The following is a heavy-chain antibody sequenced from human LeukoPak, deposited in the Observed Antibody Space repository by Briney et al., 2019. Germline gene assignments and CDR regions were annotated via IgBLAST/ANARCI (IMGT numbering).Heavy chain of an antibody. CDR2: IYHSGST. CDR3: ARHGGPRIGYDFWGGVKHFYAFDI. V-gene: IGHV4-38-2*02. J-gene: IGHJ3*02. D-gene: IGHD3-3*01. CDR1: GYSISSGYY. Sequence: MASETLSLTCTVSGYSISSGYYWGWIRQPPGKGLEWIGSIYHSGSTCYNPSLKSRVTISVDTSKNQFSLKLSSVTAADTAVYYCARHGGPRIGYDFWGGVKHFYAFDIWGQGTMVTVSS.